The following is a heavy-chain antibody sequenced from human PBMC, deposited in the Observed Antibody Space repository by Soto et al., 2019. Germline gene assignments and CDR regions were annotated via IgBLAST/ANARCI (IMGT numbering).Heavy chain of an antibody. J-gene: IGHJ4*02. Sequence: PSETLSLTCTVSGGSISGFYWSWTRQPPGEGLEWIGYIYHGGSTNYNPSLKSRVTISIDPSKSQFSLNLSSLTAADTAVYYCARKYCTSSRCYQYFDYWGQGTLVTVSS. CDR2: IYHGGST. D-gene: IGHD2-2*01. CDR3: ARKYCTSSRCYQYFDY. V-gene: IGHV4-59*08. CDR1: GGSISGFY.